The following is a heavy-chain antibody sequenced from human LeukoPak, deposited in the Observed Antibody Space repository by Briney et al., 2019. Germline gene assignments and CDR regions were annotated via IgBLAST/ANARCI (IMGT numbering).Heavy chain of an antibody. D-gene: IGHD1-1*01. V-gene: IGHV3-23*01. CDR2: ISGSGGST. J-gene: IGHJ4*02. Sequence: PGGSLRLSCAASGFTFSSYAMSWVRQAPGKGLEWVSAISGSGGSTYYADSVKGRFTISRDDAKNTLYLQMNSLTADDTAVYYCARDRAGPGDYWGQGTLVTVSS. CDR3: ARDRAGPGDY. CDR1: GFTFSSYA.